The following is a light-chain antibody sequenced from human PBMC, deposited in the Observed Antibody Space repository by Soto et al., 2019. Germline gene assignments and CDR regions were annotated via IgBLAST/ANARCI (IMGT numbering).Light chain of an antibody. J-gene: IGKJ1*01. V-gene: IGKV3-20*01. CDR1: RTVGRSY. Sequence: ETVLTQSPDIMYLSPGERATLSCRASRTVGRSYLAWYQQKPGQAPRLLIFGTSTRATAIPHRFSGGVSGTDFTPTISSLDPEDYAVYFCQQYDSVPPRTFGQGTRVEVK. CDR2: GTS. CDR3: QQYDSVPPRT.